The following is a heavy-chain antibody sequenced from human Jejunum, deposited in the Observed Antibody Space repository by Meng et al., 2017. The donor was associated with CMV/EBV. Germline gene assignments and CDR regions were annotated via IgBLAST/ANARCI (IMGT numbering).Heavy chain of an antibody. CDR1: IKCV. CDR3: ASGTIFGVVTPYYYGLDV. CDR2: VIPILTSS. V-gene: IGHV1-69*06. Sequence: IKCVFGWVRQAPGHGLAWVGGVIPILTSSHYAQKFQGRVTIIADKSTTTVYMEVSSLKSEDTAIYYCASGTIFGVVTPYYYGLDVWGQGTTVTVSS. J-gene: IGHJ6*02. D-gene: IGHD3-3*01.